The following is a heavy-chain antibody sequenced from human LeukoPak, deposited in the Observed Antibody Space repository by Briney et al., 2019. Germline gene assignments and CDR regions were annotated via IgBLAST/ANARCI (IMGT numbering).Heavy chain of an antibody. J-gene: IGHJ4*02. Sequence: GGSLRLSCAASGFILRSYWMGWVRQAPGKGLEWVGRIKSKTDGGTTDYAAPVKGRFTISRDDSKNTLYLQMNSLKTEDTAVYYCTTGGVYGDYGDYWGQGTLVTVSS. CDR2: IKSKTDGGTT. CDR3: TTGGVYGDYGDY. D-gene: IGHD4-17*01. V-gene: IGHV3-15*01. CDR1: GFILRSYW.